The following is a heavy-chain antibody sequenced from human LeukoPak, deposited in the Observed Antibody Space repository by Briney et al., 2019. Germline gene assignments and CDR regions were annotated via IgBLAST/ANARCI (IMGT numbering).Heavy chain of an antibody. CDR2: ISYDGSNK. CDR1: GFTFSNYA. Sequence: GGSLRLSCVGSGFTFSNYAMTWVRQAPGQGLEWVAVISYDGSNKYYADSVKGRFTISRDNSKNTLYLQMNSLRAEDTAVYYCARSRRHVDTAMVGAFDIWGQGTMVTVPS. J-gene: IGHJ3*02. V-gene: IGHV3-30*04. D-gene: IGHD5-18*01. CDR3: ARSRRHVDTAMVGAFDI.